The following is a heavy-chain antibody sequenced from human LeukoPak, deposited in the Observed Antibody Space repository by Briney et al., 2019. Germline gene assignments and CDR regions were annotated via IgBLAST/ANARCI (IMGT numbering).Heavy chain of an antibody. CDR1: GYAFTSYD. CDR2: TNLKSGDT. V-gene: IGHV1-8*01. Sequence: GASVKVSCNASGYAFTSYDNNRVRQPNGQGSERKGLTNLKSGDTGHAQKFLGRVTMNRDTSISTAYMELSSLRSEDPAVYYCARLNKGRQAIIRARFYYYMVVWGKGTKVTVSS. CDR3: ARLNKGRQAIIRARFYYYMVV. J-gene: IGHJ6*03. D-gene: IGHD4-17*01.